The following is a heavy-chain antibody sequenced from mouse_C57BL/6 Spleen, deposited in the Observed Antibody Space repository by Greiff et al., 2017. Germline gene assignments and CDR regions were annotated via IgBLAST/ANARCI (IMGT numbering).Heavy chain of an antibody. Sequence: VKLQQPGAELVKPGASVKLSCKASGYTFTSYWMQWVNQRPGQGLEWIGEIDPSDSYTNYNQKFKGKATLTVDTSSSTAYMQLSSLTSEDSAVYYCARRGGRDYYAMDYWGQGTSVTVSS. CDR1: GYTFTSYW. J-gene: IGHJ4*01. CDR3: ARRGGRDYYAMDY. V-gene: IGHV1-50*01. CDR2: IDPSDSYT.